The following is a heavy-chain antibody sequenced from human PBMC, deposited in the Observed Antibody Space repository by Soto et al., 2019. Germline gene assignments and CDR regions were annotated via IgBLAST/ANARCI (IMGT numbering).Heavy chain of an antibody. CDR2: ISGSGGST. CDR1: GFTFSSYA. J-gene: IGHJ4*02. V-gene: IGHV3-23*01. D-gene: IGHD2-15*01. Sequence: HPGGSLRLSCAASGFTFSSYAMNWVRQAPGKGLEWVSAISGSGGSTYYADSVKGRFTISRDNSKNTLNVQMNSLRAEDTAVYYCAKASYPQYCSGGTCPYYFDYWGQGTLVTVS. CDR3: AKASYPQYCSGGTCPYYFDY.